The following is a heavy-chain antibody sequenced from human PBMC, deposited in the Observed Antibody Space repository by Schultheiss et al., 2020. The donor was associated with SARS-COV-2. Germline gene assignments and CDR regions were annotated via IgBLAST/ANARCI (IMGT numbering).Heavy chain of an antibody. CDR2: INHSGIT. J-gene: IGHJ6*02. CDR3: ARHGSEGVVVPAAMHYGMDV. V-gene: IGHV4-34*01. CDR1: GGSFSGYY. Sequence: SQTLSLTCAVYGGSFSGYYWGWIRQPAGKGLEWIGEINHSGITYYNPSLKSRVTMSVDTSKNQFSLKLSSVTAADTAVYYCARHGSEGVVVPAAMHYGMDVWGQGTTVTVSS. D-gene: IGHD2-2*01.